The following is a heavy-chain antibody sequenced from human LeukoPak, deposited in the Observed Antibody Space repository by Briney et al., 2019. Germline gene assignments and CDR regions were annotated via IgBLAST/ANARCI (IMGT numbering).Heavy chain of an antibody. V-gene: IGHV3-33*01. CDR1: GFTFSSYG. CDR2: IWYDGSNK. J-gene: IGHJ4*02. D-gene: IGHD3-10*01. Sequence: PGGSLRLSCAASGFTFSSYGMHWVRQAPGKGLEWVAVIWYDGSNKYYADSVKGRFTISRDNSKNTLYLQMNSLRAEDTAVYYCTTGPFGFGGISSFGDYWGQGTLVTVSS. CDR3: TTGPFGFGGISSFGDY.